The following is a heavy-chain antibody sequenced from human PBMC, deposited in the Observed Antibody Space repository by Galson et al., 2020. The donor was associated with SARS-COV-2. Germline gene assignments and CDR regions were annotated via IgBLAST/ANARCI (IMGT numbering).Heavy chain of an antibody. J-gene: IGHJ6*02. CDR3: ARVTERLGIQPNDFWSGPDGYYYYYGMDV. CDR2: IKQDGSEK. V-gene: IGHV3-7*03. D-gene: IGHD3-3*01. Sequence: GGSLRLSCAASGFTFSSYWMSWVRQAPGKGLEWVANIKQDGSEKYYVDSVKGRFPISRDNAKNSLYLQMNSLRAEDTAVYYCARVTERLGIQPNDFWSGPDGYYYYYGMDVWGQGTTVTVSS. CDR1: GFTFSSYW.